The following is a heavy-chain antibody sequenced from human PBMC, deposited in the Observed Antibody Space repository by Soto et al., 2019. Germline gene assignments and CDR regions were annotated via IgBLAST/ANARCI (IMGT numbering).Heavy chain of an antibody. D-gene: IGHD3-10*01. V-gene: IGHV4-31*03. CDR3: ASEKENGSGIDY. CDR1: GGSISSGGYY. Sequence: QVQLQESGPGLVKPSQTLTLTCTVSGGSISSGGYYWSWIRQHPGKGLEWIGYIYYSGSTYYNPSLKSRVTISVDTSKNQFSLKLSSVTAADTAVYYCASEKENGSGIDYWGQGTLVTVSS. CDR2: IYYSGST. J-gene: IGHJ4*02.